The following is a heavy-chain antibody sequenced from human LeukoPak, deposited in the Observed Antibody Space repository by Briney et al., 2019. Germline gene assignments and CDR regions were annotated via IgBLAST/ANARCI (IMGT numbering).Heavy chain of an antibody. CDR1: GFTFSSYA. V-gene: IGHV3-23*01. D-gene: IGHD2-8*01. J-gene: IGHJ6*03. CDR3: AKVESLMVYAIYDYYYYMDV. CDR2: ISGSGGST. Sequence: PGGSLRLSCAASGFTFSSYAMSWVRQAPGKGLEWVSAISGSGGSTYYADSVKGRFTISRDNSKNTLYLQMNSLRAEDTAVYYCAKVESLMVYAIYDYYYYMDVWGKGTTVTVSS.